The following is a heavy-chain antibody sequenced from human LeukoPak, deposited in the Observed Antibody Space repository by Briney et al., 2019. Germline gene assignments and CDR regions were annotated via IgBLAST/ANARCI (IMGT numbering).Heavy chain of an antibody. Sequence: GGSLRLSCAASGFTFSSYSMNWVRQAPGKGLEWVSYISSSSSTIYYADSVKGRFTISRDNAKNSLYLQMNSLRAEDTAVYCCAKDAPHSSWYPGEFDYWGQGTLVTVSS. D-gene: IGHD6-13*01. CDR2: ISSSSSTI. V-gene: IGHV3-48*01. CDR1: GFTFSSYS. CDR3: AKDAPHSSWYPGEFDY. J-gene: IGHJ4*02.